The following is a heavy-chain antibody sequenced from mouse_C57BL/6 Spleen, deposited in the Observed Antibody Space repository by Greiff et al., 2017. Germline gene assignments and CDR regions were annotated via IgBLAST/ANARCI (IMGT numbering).Heavy chain of an antibody. CDR2: IDPETGGT. CDR3: TKENLLRRNFDY. J-gene: IGHJ2*01. V-gene: IGHV1-15*01. Sequence: SGAELVRPGASVTLSCKASGYTFTDYEMHWVKQTPVHGLEWIGAIDPETGGTAYNQKFKGKAILTADKSSSTAYMELRSLTSEDSAVYYCTKENLLRRNFDYWGQGTTLTVSS. D-gene: IGHD1-1*01. CDR1: GYTFTDYE.